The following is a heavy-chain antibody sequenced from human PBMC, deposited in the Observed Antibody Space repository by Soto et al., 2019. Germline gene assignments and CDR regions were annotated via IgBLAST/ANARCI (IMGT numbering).Heavy chain of an antibody. CDR2: IYYSGST. CDR3: ARRVLSSSWYLGGDY. D-gene: IGHD6-13*01. CDR1: GGSISSSSYY. V-gene: IGHV4-39*01. Sequence: ETLSLTCTVSGGSISSSSYYWGWIRQPPGKGLEWIGSIYYSGSTYYNPSLKSRVTISVDTSKNQFSLKLSSVTAADTAVYYCARRVLSSSWYLGGDYWGQGTLVTVSS. J-gene: IGHJ4*02.